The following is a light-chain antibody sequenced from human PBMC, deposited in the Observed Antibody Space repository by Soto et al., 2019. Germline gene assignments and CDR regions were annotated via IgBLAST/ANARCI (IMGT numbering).Light chain of an antibody. V-gene: IGLV2-14*01. CDR2: DVT. Sequence: QSVLTQPASVSGSPGQSITISCTGTSSDVGGYNYVSWYQQHPVKAPKLMIYDVTNRPSGVSDRFSGSKSGNTASLTISGLQAEDEADYYCSSYTSSSTPYVFGPGTKLTVL. CDR3: SSYTSSSTPYV. J-gene: IGLJ1*01. CDR1: SSDVGGYNY.